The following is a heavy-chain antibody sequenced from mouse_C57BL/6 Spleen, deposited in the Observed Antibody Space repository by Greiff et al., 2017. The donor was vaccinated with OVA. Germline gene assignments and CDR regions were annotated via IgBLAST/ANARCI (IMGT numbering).Heavy chain of an antibody. CDR3: AREGYYGDYFDY. CDR2: IYPSDSET. D-gene: IGHD2-13*01. Sequence: QVQLQQPGAELVRPGSSVKLSCKASGYTFTSSWMEWVKQRPEQGLEWIGNIYPSDSETHYNQKFKDKATLTVDNSSSTAYMQHSSLTSENSAVYFCAREGYYGDYFDYWGQGTTLAGYS. J-gene: IGHJ2*01. CDR1: GYTFTSSW. V-gene: IGHV1-61*01.